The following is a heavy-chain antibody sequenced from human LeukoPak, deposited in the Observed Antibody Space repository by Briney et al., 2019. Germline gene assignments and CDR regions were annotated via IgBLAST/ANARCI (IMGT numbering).Heavy chain of an antibody. J-gene: IGHJ3*01. CDR3: ARRLSLRFDAFAV. Sequence: QPGGSLRLSCAASGFTFSNYAMTWIRQSPGKGLEWVSSMSDIGPNTYYADSVKGRFTISRDTSKNTLLLQMNSLRADDTALYFCARRLSLRFDAFAVWGPGTVVTVSS. V-gene: IGHV3-23*01. D-gene: IGHD3-3*01. CDR1: GFTFSNYA. CDR2: MSDIGPNT.